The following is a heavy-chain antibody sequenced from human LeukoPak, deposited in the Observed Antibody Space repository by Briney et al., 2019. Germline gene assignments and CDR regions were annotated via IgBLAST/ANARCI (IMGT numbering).Heavy chain of an antibody. V-gene: IGHV4-38-2*02. CDR1: GYSISSGYF. CDR2: FYHSGNT. CDR3: TRTPHSSNSYFDY. Sequence: SETLSLTCIVSGYSISSGYFWAWIRQPPGKGLGWIGAFYHSGNTYYNPSLKNLVTVSVDTAKNQFSLKLSSVTAADTAVYYCTRTPHSSNSYFDYWGQGILVTVSS. J-gene: IGHJ4*02. D-gene: IGHD2/OR15-2a*01.